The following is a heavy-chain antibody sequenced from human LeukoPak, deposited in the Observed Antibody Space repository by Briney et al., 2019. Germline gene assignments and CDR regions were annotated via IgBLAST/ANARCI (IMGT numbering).Heavy chain of an antibody. V-gene: IGHV4-38-2*02. Sequence: SETLSLTCTVSGYSISSGYYWGWIRQPPGKGLEWIGSIYHSGSTYYNPSLKSRVTISVDTSKNQFSLKLSSVTAADTAVYYCARGEQLVTWFDPWGQGTLVTVSS. CDR3: ARGEQLVTWFDP. J-gene: IGHJ5*02. CDR2: IYHSGST. D-gene: IGHD6-6*01. CDR1: GYSISSGYY.